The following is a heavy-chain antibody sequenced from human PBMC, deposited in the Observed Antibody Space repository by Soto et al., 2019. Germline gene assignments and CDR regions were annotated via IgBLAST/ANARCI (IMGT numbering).Heavy chain of an antibody. CDR1: GASVSSGGYS. D-gene: IGHD1-26*01. J-gene: IGHJ3*02. V-gene: IGHV4-30-2*01. Sequence: SETLSLTCAVSGASVSSGGYSWSWIRQPPGKGLEWIGFIYPSGTTYYNPSLKSRVTISLDKSQNQFSLNLTSVTAADTAVYYCATDTRDSYKFVNPRAFDIWGRGTMVTVSS. CDR3: ATDTRDSYKFVNPRAFDI. CDR2: IYPSGTT.